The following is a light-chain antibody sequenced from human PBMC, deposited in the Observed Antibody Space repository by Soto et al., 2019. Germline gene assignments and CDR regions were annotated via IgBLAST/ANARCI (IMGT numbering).Light chain of an antibody. Sequence: EIVLTQSPGTLSLSPGDRATLSCSASQTVSSNFLAWCQQRPAQAPRLLIHGASTRATGITDRFSGSVSGTDFTLTISGLEPEDFAVYYCQQYGSSPATFGQGTKVEIK. CDR3: QQYGSSPAT. CDR2: GAS. CDR1: QTVSSNF. V-gene: IGKV3-20*01. J-gene: IGKJ1*01.